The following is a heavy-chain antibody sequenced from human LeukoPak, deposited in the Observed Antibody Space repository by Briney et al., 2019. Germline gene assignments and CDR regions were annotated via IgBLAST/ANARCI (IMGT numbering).Heavy chain of an antibody. CDR1: GYTFTSYY. J-gene: IGHJ4*02. Sequence: ASVKVSCKASGYTFTSYYMYWVRQAPGQGLEWMGIINPNRGSTSYAQKSQGRVTMTRDMSTSTVYMELSSLRSEDTAVYYCATGGHVRVYDSSAYYGHYWGQGTLVTVSS. CDR3: ATGGHVRVYDSSAYYGHY. V-gene: IGHV1-46*01. D-gene: IGHD3-22*01. CDR2: INPNRGST.